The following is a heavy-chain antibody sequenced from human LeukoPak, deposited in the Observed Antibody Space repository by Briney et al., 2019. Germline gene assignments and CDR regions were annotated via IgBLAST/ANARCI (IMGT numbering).Heavy chain of an antibody. J-gene: IGHJ4*02. CDR1: GFTFSSYA. CDR2: ISISGENT. Sequence: PGGSLRLSCAASGFTFSSYAMSWVRQAPGKGLEWVSAISISGENTYYADSVKGRFTISRDTSRNTLYLQMHSLRAEDTAVYYCAGLISTSSSRFSDYWGQGTLVTVSS. D-gene: IGHD6-6*01. CDR3: AGLISTSSSRFSDY. V-gene: IGHV3-23*01.